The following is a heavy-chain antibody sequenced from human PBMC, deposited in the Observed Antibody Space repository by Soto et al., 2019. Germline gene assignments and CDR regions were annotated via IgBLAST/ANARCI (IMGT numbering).Heavy chain of an antibody. CDR1: GGSISSGGYY. V-gene: IGHV4-31*03. CDR3: ARTQYSSSWYWFDP. J-gene: IGHJ5*02. CDR2: IYYSGST. D-gene: IGHD6-13*01. Sequence: SETLSLTCTVSGGSISSGGYYWSWIRQHPGKGLEWIGYIYYSGSTYYNPSLKSRVTISVDTSKNQFSLKLSSVTAADTAVYYCARTQYSSSWYWFDPWGQGTLVTV.